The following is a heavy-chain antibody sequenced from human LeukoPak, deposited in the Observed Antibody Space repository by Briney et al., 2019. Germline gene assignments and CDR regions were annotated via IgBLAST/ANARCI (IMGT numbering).Heavy chain of an antibody. CDR1: GGSIYRSTYY. D-gene: IGHD2-15*01. CDR2: IYYAGST. V-gene: IGHV4-39*02. J-gene: IGHJ4*02. CDR3: ASIAARVDH. Sequence: SETLSLTCTVSGGSIYRSTYYWGWLRQPPGKGLEWIGSIYYAGSTYYSPSLKRRVTLSVHTSKNHFSLRLNSVTAADTAVYYCASIAARVDHWGPGTLVTVFS.